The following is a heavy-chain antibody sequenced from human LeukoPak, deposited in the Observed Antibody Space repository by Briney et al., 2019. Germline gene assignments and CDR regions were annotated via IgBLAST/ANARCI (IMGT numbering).Heavy chain of an antibody. D-gene: IGHD6-6*01. Sequence: ASVKVSCKASGYTFTNYYMHWVRQAPGQGLEWMGIINPSGGSTSCAQKFQGRLTMTRDTSTSTVYMELSSLRSEDTAVYYCALAARYYYYGMDVWGQGTTVTVSS. V-gene: IGHV1-46*01. CDR3: ALAARYYYYGMDV. CDR2: INPSGGST. CDR1: GYTFTNYY. J-gene: IGHJ6*02.